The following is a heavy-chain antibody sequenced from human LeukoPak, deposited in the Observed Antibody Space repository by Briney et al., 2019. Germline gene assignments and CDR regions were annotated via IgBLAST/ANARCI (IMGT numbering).Heavy chain of an antibody. V-gene: IGHV4-34*01. CDR1: GGSFSGYY. CDR3: ARSALDAFDI. CDR2: INHSGST. Sequence: PSETLSLTCAVYGGSFSGYYWSWIRQPPGKGLEWIGEINHSGSTNYNPSLKSRVTISVDTSKNQFSLKLSSVTAADTAVYYCARSALDAFDIWGQGTMVTVSS. J-gene: IGHJ3*02.